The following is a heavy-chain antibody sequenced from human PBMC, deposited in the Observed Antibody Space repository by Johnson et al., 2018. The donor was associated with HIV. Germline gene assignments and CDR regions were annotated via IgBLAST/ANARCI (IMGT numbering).Heavy chain of an antibody. J-gene: IGHJ3*01. V-gene: IGHV3-11*04. D-gene: IGHD5-18*01. Sequence: QVQLVESGGGLVQPGRSLRLSCAASGFTFSDYYMSWIRQAPGKGLDWVSYISSTGTTIYYAASVKGRFTISRDNAMKSLYLQINSLRAEDTAVYYCARNRPVSYGYRGAFDFWGQGTMVTVSS. CDR2: ISSTGTTI. CDR1: GFTFSDYY. CDR3: ARNRPVSYGYRGAFDF.